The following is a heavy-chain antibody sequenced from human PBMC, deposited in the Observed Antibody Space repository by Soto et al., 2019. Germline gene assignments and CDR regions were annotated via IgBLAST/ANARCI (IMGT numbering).Heavy chain of an antibody. J-gene: IGHJ3*02. D-gene: IGHD3-10*01. Sequence: PSETLSLTCAVYGGSFSGYYWSWIRQPPGKGLEWIGEINHSGSTNYNPSLKSRVTISVDTSKNQFSLKLSSVTAADTAVYYCARGRALLLWFGENAFDIWGQVTMVTVSS. V-gene: IGHV4-34*01. CDR3: ARGRALLLWFGENAFDI. CDR2: INHSGST. CDR1: GGSFSGYY.